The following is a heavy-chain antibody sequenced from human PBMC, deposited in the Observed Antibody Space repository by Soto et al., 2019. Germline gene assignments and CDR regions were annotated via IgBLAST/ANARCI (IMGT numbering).Heavy chain of an antibody. CDR1: GYTFTSYG. V-gene: IGHV1-18*04. J-gene: IGHJ3*02. D-gene: IGHD3-22*01. CDR2: ISAYNGNT. Sequence: ASVKVSCKASGYTFTSYGISWVRQAPGQGLEWMGWISAYNGNTNYAQKLQGRVTMTTDTSTSTAYMELRSLRSDDTAVYYCARVVGYYYDSSRDAFDIWSQGTMVTVS. CDR3: ARVVGYYYDSSRDAFDI.